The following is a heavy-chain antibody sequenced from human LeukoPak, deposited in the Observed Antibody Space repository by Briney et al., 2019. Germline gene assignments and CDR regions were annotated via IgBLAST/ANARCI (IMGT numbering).Heavy chain of an antibody. Sequence: NPSETLSLTCTVSGGSISSSSYYWGWIRQPPGKGLEWIGSIYYSGSTYYNPSLKSRVTISVDTSKNQFSLRLSSVTAADTAVYYCATQSIAAVGYWGQGTLVTVSS. CDR2: IYYSGST. D-gene: IGHD6-13*01. V-gene: IGHV4-39*01. CDR3: ATQSIAAVGY. J-gene: IGHJ4*02. CDR1: GGSISSSSYY.